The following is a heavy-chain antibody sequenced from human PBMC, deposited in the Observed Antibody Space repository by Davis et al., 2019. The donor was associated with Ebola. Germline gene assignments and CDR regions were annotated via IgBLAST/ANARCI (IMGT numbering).Heavy chain of an antibody. D-gene: IGHD6-13*01. CDR2: ISGSGGRT. J-gene: IGHJ6*02. CDR1: GVRRSNYA. CDR3: AKGICSTTSWYENRYYYAMDV. V-gene: IGHV3-23*01. Sequence: GESLKISCAACGVRRSNYAMNWVRQAPGKGLEWVSGISGSGGRTYYADSVKGRFTISRDNFRNTVYLQMNSLRVEDTALYFCAKGICSTTSWYENRYYYAMDVWGQGTTVTVSS.